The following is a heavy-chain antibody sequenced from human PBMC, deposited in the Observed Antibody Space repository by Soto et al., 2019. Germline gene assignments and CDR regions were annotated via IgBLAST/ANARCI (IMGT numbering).Heavy chain of an antibody. Sequence: QVQVQESGPGLVKPSESLSLTCTVSGGSIGSTSYYWAWIRQPPGKGLEWIGSIFYSGPSYYNPSLKSRANISVDTSKNQVSLKMTSVTATDTAVYYCAGDSGTFSPAVDYWGQGTLVTVSS. V-gene: IGHV4-39*01. CDR3: AGDSGTFSPAVDY. CDR1: GGSIGSTSYY. CDR2: IFYSGPS. D-gene: IGHD1-26*01. J-gene: IGHJ4*02.